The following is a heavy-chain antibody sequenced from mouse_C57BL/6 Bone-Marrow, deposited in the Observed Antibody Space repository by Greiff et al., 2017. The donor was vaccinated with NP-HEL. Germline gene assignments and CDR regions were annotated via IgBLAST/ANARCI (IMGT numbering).Heavy chain of an antibody. CDR2: IYPRDGST. Sequence: QVQLQQSDAELVKPGASVKISCKVSGYTFTDHTIHWMKQRPEQGLEWIGYIYPRDGSTKYNEKFKGKATLTADKSSSTAYMQLNSLTSEDSAVYFCQTDYDYDWERFDYWGQGTTLTVSS. D-gene: IGHD2-4*01. CDR3: QTDYDYDWERFDY. J-gene: IGHJ2*01. CDR1: GYTFTDHT. V-gene: IGHV1-78*01.